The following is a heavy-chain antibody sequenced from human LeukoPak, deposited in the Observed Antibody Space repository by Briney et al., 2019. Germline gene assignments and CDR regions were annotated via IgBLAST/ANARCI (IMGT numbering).Heavy chain of an antibody. J-gene: IGHJ4*02. V-gene: IGHV3-49*04. CDR1: GFNLGDYA. CDR2: IRSKSYSGTT. CDR3: TRVIRLSGGRYYFDY. Sequence: GGSLRLSCTASGFNLGDYAMSWVRQAPGKGLEWIGSIRSKSYSGTTEYAASVKGRISVSRDDSKSIAFLEMNSLKTEDTAVYYCTRVIRLSGGRYYFDYWGQGTLVTVSS. D-gene: IGHD2-21*01.